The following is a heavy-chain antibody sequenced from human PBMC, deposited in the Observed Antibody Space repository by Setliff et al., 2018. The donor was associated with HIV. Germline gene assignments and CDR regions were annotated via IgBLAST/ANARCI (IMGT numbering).Heavy chain of an antibody. CDR1: GGSLTSYY. Sequence: SETLSLTCIVSGGSLTSYYWSWIRQSPGKGLEWIGYIYYSGITTYNPSLKSRVTISIDTSKNQFSLRLHSVTAADTAVYYCARDPPGYGDSNDYWGQGTLVTVSS. J-gene: IGHJ4*02. V-gene: IGHV4-59*01. CDR2: IYYSGIT. D-gene: IGHD4-17*01. CDR3: ARDPPGYGDSNDY.